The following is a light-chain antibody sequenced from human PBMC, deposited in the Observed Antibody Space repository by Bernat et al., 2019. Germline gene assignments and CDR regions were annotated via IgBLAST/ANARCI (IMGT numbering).Light chain of an antibody. J-gene: IGKJ1*01. Sequence: EIVLTQSSATLSLSPGERATLSCRASQSVSSYLAWYQQKPGQAPRLLIYDASNRATGIPARFSGSGSGTDFTLTISSLQPEDSATYYCQQANNFPWTFGQGTKVEIK. V-gene: IGKV3-11*01. CDR1: QSVSSY. CDR3: QQANNFPWT. CDR2: DAS.